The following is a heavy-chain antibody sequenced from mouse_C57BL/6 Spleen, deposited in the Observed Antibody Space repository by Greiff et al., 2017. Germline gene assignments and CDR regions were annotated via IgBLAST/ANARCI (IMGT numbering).Heavy chain of an antibody. J-gene: IGHJ1*03. CDR3: TRPPTVVATRYFDV. CDR1: GFTFSDAW. CDR2: IRNKANNHAT. D-gene: IGHD1-1*01. V-gene: IGHV6-6*01. Sequence: EVKLVESGGGLVQPGGSMKLSCAASGFTFSDAWMDWVRQSPEKGLEWVAEIRNKANNHATYYAESVKGRFTISRDDSKSSVYLQMNSLRAEDTGIYYCTRPPTVVATRYFDVWGTGTTVTVSS.